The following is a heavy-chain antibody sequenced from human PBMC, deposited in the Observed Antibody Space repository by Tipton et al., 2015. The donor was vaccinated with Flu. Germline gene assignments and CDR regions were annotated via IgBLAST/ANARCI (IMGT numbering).Heavy chain of an antibody. CDR2: ISGGGGTT. J-gene: IGHJ4*02. Sequence: SLRLSCAASGFTFSRYGMSWVRQAPGKGLEWVSGISGGGGTTYFADSVKGRFTISRDNSKNTLYLHMNSLRAEDTAIYYCARDYGDYYFDSWGPGTLVTVSS. CDR1: GFTFSRYG. CDR3: ARDYGDYYFDS. D-gene: IGHD4-17*01. V-gene: IGHV3-23*01.